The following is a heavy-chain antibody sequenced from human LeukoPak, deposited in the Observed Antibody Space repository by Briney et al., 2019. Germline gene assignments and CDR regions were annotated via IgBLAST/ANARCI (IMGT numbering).Heavy chain of an antibody. CDR3: ARKTYYYDSGDYGWFDP. CDR2: INTDGSST. D-gene: IGHD3-22*01. V-gene: IGHV3-74*01. Sequence: GGSLRLSCAASGFTFSSYWMHWVRQAPGKGLVWVSRINTDGSSTSYADSVKGRFTISRDNAKNTLYLQMNSLRAEDTAVYYCARKTYYYDSGDYGWFDPWGQGTLVSVSS. CDR1: GFTFSSYW. J-gene: IGHJ5*02.